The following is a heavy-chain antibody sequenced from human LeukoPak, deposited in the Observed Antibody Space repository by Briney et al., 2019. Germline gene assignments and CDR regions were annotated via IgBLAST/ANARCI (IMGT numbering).Heavy chain of an antibody. CDR2: INHSGST. V-gene: IGHV4-34*01. Sequence: PSETLSLTCALYGGSFSGYYWSWIRHPPGKGLEWIGEINHSGSTNYNPSLKSRVTISVDTSKNQFSLKLSSVTAADTAVYYCARALGYCSGGSCYYGYWGQGTLVIVSS. J-gene: IGHJ4*02. D-gene: IGHD2-15*01. CDR3: ARALGYCSGGSCYYGY. CDR1: GGSFSGYY.